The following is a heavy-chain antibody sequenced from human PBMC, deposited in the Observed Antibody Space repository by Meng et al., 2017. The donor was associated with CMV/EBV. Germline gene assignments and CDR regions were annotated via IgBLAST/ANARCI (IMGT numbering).Heavy chain of an antibody. V-gene: IGHV1-2*02. CDR2: INPNSGGT. CDR1: GYTFTGYY. J-gene: IGHJ6*02. D-gene: IGHD6-13*01. Sequence: ASVKVSCKASGYTFTGYYMHWVRQAPGQGLEWMGWINPNSGGTNYAQKFRGRVTMTRDTSISTAYMELSRLRSDDTAVYYCAKEGAAAGLTNYYYGMDVWGQGTTVTVSS. CDR3: AKEGAAAGLTNYYYGMDV.